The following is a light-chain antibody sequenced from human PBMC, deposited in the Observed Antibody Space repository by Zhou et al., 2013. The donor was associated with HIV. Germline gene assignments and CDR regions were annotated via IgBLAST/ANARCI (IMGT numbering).Light chain of an antibody. V-gene: IGKV1-33*01. CDR1: QDIRNY. CDR2: DAS. Sequence: DIQMTQSPSSLSASVGDRVTITCQASQDIRNYLNWYQQKPGKAPKLLIYDASNLETGVPSRFSGSGSGTDFTLTISSLQPEDFATYYCLQHNSLPQTFGQGTKVEIK. CDR3: LQHNSLPQT. J-gene: IGKJ1*01.